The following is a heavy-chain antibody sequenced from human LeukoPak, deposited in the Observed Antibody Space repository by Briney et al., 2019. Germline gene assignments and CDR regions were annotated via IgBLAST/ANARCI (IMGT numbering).Heavy chain of an antibody. CDR2: FDPEDGET. V-gene: IGHV1-24*01. Sequence: ASVKVSCKVSGYTLTELSMHWVRQAPGKGLEWMGGFDPEDGETIYAQKFKGRVTMTEDTSTNTASMELSRLSSADTAVYYCATARKLWSGELFSYLFDCGGQATLVTVSS. CDR1: GYTLTELS. CDR3: ATARKLWSGELFSYLFDC. D-gene: IGHD3-10*01. J-gene: IGHJ4*02.